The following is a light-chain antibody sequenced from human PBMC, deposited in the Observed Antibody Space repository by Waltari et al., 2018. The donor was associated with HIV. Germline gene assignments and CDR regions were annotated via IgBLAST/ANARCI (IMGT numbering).Light chain of an antibody. Sequence: DIQMTQSPSSLSASVGDRVTITCRASQSISSYLNWYQQKPGKDPKLLIYAASSLQSGGPSRFSGSGSGTEFTLTISSLQPEDFATYYCQQSYSTPWTFGQGTEVEIK. J-gene: IGKJ1*01. CDR2: AAS. V-gene: IGKV1-39*01. CDR3: QQSYSTPWT. CDR1: QSISSY.